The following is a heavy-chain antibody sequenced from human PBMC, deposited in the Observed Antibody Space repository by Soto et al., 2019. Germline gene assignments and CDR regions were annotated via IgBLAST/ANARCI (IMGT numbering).Heavy chain of an antibody. V-gene: IGHV1-18*04. CDR2: IIAYNGNT. CDR1: GYTLTSNA. J-gene: IGHJ4*02. D-gene: IGHD6-13*01. CDR3: ARDPIGYSSSWPSQNFDY. Sequence: GASVKVTCKASGYTLTSNARSWVQQAPEQGLEWMGWIIAYNGNTNYAQKLQGRVTMTTDTSTSTAYMELRSLRSDDTAVYYCARDPIGYSSSWPSQNFDYWGQGTLVTVS.